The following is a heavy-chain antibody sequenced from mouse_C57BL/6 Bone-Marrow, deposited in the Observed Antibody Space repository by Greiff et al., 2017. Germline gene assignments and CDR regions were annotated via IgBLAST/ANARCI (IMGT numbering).Heavy chain of an antibody. CDR1: GFTFSSYG. Sequence: EVKLMESGGDLVKPGGSLKLSCAASGFTFSSYGMSWVRQTPDKRLEWVATISSGGSYTYYPDRVKGRFTITRDNAKNTLYLKMSSLESEDTAMYYCARRGYYGSSWYFDVWGTGTTVTVSA. CDR3: ARRGYYGSSWYFDV. D-gene: IGHD1-1*01. J-gene: IGHJ1*03. V-gene: IGHV5-6*01. CDR2: ISSGGSYT.